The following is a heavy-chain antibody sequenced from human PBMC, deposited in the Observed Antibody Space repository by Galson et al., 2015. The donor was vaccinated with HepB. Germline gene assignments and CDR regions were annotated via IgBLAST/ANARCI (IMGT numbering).Heavy chain of an antibody. J-gene: IGHJ4*02. Sequence: PALVKPTQTLTLTCTFSGFSLSTSGMCVSWIRQPPGKALEWLARIDWDDDKYYSTSLKTRLTISKDTSKNQVVLTMTNMDPVDTATYYCARILAAADTYYFDYWGQGTLVTVSS. CDR2: IDWDDDK. CDR3: ARILAAADTYYFDY. D-gene: IGHD6-13*01. V-gene: IGHV2-70*11. CDR1: GFSLSTSGMC.